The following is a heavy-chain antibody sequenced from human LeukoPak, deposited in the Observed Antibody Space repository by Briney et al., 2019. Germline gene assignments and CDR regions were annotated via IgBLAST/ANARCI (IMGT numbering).Heavy chain of an antibody. CDR3: ARQAYFDSSAYMSGGY. Sequence: ASVKVSCKASGYTSTSYAMNWVRQAPGQGLEWMGWINTNTGNPTYAQGFTGRFVFSLDTSVNTAYLQISSLKAEDTAVYYCARQAYFDSSAYMSGGYWGQGTLVTVSS. D-gene: IGHD3-22*01. CDR1: GYTSTSYA. J-gene: IGHJ4*02. V-gene: IGHV7-4-1*02. CDR2: INTNTGNP.